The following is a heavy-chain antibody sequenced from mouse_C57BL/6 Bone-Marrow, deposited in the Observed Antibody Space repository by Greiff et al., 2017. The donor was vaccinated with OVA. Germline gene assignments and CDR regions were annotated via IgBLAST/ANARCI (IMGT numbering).Heavy chain of an antibody. J-gene: IGHJ3*01. V-gene: IGHV5-17*01. CDR3: ASAVFAY. Sequence: EVMLVESGGGLVKPGGSLKLSCAASGFTFSDYGMHWVRQAPEKGLEWIAYISSGSSTIYYADTVKGRFTISRDNAKNTLFLQMTSLRSEDTAMYYCASAVFAYWGQGTLVTVSA. CDR2: ISSGSSTI. CDR1: GFTFSDYG.